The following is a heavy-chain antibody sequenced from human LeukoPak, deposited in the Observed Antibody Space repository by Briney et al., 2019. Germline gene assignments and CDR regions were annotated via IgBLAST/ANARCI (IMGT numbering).Heavy chain of an antibody. V-gene: IGHV4-39*07. D-gene: IGHD6-13*01. CDR2: IYYSGST. Sequence: SETLSLTCTVSGGSISSSSYYWGWIRQPPGKGLEWIGSIYYSGSTYYNPSLKSRVTISVDTSKNQFSLKLSSVTAADTAVYYCARGPSSSSVTGFDPWGQGTLVTVSS. CDR1: GGSISSSSYY. J-gene: IGHJ5*02. CDR3: ARGPSSSSVTGFDP.